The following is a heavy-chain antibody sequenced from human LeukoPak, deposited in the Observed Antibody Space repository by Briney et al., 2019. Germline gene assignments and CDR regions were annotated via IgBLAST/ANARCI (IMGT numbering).Heavy chain of an antibody. CDR2: INEDGSKK. V-gene: IGHV3-7*01. Sequence: GGSLRLSCAASGFTFSSYWMSWVRQAPGKGLEWVSNINEDGSKKYYVDSVKGRLTISRDNAEKSLYLQMNSLRAEDTAVYYCVRGSLASGVVVYYYYYLDVWGKGTTVTVSS. CDR1: GFTFSSYW. CDR3: VRGSLASGVVVYYYYYLDV. D-gene: IGHD3-3*01. J-gene: IGHJ6*03.